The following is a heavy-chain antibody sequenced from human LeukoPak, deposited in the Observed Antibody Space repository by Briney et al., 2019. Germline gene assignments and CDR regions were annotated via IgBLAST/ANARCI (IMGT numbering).Heavy chain of an antibody. V-gene: IGHV3-23*01. D-gene: IGHD6-19*01. CDR3: AKGFRDQWLAVDY. CDR1: GFTFSSYA. CDR2: ISNSGGTT. Sequence: GGSLRLSCAASGFTFSSYAMSWVRQAPGKGLEWVSAISNSGGTTYYADSVKGRFTISRDNSKNTLYLEMNSLRAEDTAVYYCAKGFRDQWLAVDYWGRGTLVTVSS. J-gene: IGHJ4*02.